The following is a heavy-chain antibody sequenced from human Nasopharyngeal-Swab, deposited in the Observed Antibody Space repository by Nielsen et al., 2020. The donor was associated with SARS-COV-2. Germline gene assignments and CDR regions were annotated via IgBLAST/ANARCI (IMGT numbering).Heavy chain of an antibody. D-gene: IGHD5-18*01. J-gene: IGHJ4*02. CDR3: AREVQLHFDY. Sequence: WVRQAPGQGLEWMGGIIPIFGTANYAQKFQGRVTITADKSTSTAYMELSSLRSEDTAVYYRAREVQLHFDYWGQGTLVTVSS. CDR2: IIPIFGTA. V-gene: IGHV1-69*06.